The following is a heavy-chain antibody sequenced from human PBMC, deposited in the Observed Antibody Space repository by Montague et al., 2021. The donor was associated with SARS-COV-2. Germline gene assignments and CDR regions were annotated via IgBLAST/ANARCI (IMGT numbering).Heavy chain of an antibody. D-gene: IGHD7-27*01. CDR1: GFTHSKYG. CDR3: VGDPGDPDTFDF. V-gene: IGHV3-33*01. Sequence: SLRLSFAASGFTHSKYGVHWVRQAPGKGLEWVASIWSDGSKKHHADSVKGRFTISRDNSNNMLYLQMDSLRADDAGVYYCVGDPGDPDTFDFWGQGTQVTVSS. J-gene: IGHJ4*02. CDR2: IWSDGSKK.